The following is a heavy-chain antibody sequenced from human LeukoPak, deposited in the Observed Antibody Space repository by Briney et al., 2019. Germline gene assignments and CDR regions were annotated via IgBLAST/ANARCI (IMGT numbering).Heavy chain of an antibody. CDR2: MSPNRGNT. V-gene: IGHV1-8*01. Sequence: ASVRISCKASVYTFTRYDINWVRQGTGEGVEWMGWMSPNRGNTGYAQKSQGRVTMTRNSSICTAYRELSTLRSEDTSVSNCARHYRHDCLDSWGQGTLVTVSS. J-gene: IGHJ4*02. D-gene: IGHD2-21*02. CDR3: ARHYRHDCLDS. CDR1: VYTFTRYD.